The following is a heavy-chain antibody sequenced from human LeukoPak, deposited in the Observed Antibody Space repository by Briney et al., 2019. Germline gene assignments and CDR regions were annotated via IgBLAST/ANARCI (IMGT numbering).Heavy chain of an antibody. Sequence: GGSLRLSCAASGFTSSSYWMSWVRQAPGKGLEWVANIKQDGSEKYYVDSVKGRFTISRDNAKNSLYLQMNSLRAEDTSVYYCSNGIYDKSYWGQGTLVTVSS. CDR2: IKQDGSEK. D-gene: IGHD2/OR15-2a*01. CDR3: SNGIYDKSY. J-gene: IGHJ4*02. CDR1: GFTSSSYW. V-gene: IGHV3-7*01.